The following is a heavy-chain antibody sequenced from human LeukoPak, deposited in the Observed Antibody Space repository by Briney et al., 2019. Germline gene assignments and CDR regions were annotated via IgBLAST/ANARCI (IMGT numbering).Heavy chain of an antibody. CDR3: VKDRGSHVTDY. D-gene: IGHD1-26*01. J-gene: IGHJ4*02. CDR1: GGSISSNTCY. V-gene: IGHV4-39*07. CDR2: ICSSGST. Sequence: SETLSLTCTVSGGSISSNTCYWGWIRQPPGKGLEWIGTICSSGSTYYNPSLKSRLSISVDTSKNQFSLKLSSVTAADTAIYYCVKDRGSHVTDYWGQGTLVTVSS.